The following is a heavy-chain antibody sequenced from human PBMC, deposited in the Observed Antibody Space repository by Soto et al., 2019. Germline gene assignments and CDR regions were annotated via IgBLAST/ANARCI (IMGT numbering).Heavy chain of an antibody. CDR2: ITSSSSYI. CDR1: GFSFTTYT. J-gene: IGHJ4*02. V-gene: IGHV3-21*01. Sequence: EVQLVESGGGLVKPGGSLRLSCAASGFSFTTYTMNWVRQAPGKGLEWVSSITSSSSYIYYADSVKGRFTSSRDNAKNSLYLQLNSLRAEDTAVYYCARVWGGSYNDCWGQGTLVTVSS. CDR3: ARVWGGSYNDC. D-gene: IGHD1-26*01.